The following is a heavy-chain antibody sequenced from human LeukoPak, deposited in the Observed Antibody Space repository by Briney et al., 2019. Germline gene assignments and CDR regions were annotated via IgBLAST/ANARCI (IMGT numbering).Heavy chain of an antibody. V-gene: IGHV3-30*03. J-gene: IGHJ6*02. CDR2: IPYDGSNK. Sequence: GRSLRLSCEASGFTFSTYGMHWVRQAPGKGLEWITLIPYDGSNKYYADSVKGRFTISRDNSKNTLYLQMNSLRAEDTAVYYCARYYGSGRGYYGLDVWGQGTTVTVFS. CDR3: ARYYGSGRGYYGLDV. CDR1: GFTFSTYG. D-gene: IGHD3-10*01.